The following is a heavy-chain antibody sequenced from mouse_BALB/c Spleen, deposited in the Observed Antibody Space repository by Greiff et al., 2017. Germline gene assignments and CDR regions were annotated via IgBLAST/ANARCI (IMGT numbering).Heavy chain of an antibody. CDR3: ARKVTGTLAY. CDR2: IYPGSGNT. CDR1: GYAFTNYW. V-gene: IGHV1-63*01. Sequence: QVQLKESGAELVRPGTSVKISCKASGYAFTNYWLGWVKQRPGHGLEWIGDIYPGSGNTYYNEKFKGKATLTADKSSSTAYMQLSSLTSEDSAVYFCARKVTGTLAYWGQGTLVTVSA. J-gene: IGHJ3*01. D-gene: IGHD4-1*01.